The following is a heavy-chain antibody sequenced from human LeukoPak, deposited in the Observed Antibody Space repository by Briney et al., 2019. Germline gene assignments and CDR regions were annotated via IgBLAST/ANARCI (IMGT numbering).Heavy chain of an antibody. D-gene: IGHD2-8*01. CDR3: ARGVPLGYCTYGVCYPPYYFDY. Sequence: ASVKVSCKASGYTFISYDINWLRQATGQGLEWMGWVNPRSGDAGYLQKFQGRLTITRDSSIDTAYMDLSGLSSEDTAVYYCARGVPLGYCTYGVCYPPYYFDYWGQGTLVTASS. J-gene: IGHJ4*02. CDR2: VNPRSGDA. V-gene: IGHV1-8*03. CDR1: GYTFISYD.